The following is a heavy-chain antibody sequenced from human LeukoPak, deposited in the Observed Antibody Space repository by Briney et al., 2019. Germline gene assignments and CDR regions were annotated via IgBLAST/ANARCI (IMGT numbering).Heavy chain of an antibody. CDR2: ISSSSSYI. J-gene: IGHJ6*03. CDR3: ARANDYYDSRGYPYYMDV. Sequence: GGSLRLSCAASGFTFSSYSMNWVRQAPGKGLEWVSSISSSSSYIYYADSVKGRFTISRDNAKNSLYLQMNSLRAEDTAVYYCARANDYYDSRGYPYYMDVWGKGTTVTISS. CDR1: GFTFSSYS. D-gene: IGHD3-22*01. V-gene: IGHV3-21*01.